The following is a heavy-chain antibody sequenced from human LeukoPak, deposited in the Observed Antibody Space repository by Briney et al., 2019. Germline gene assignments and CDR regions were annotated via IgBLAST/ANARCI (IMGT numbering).Heavy chain of an antibody. CDR1: GGSFSGYY. Sequence: SETLSLTCAVYGGSFSGYYWSWIRQPPGKGLEWIGEINHSGSTNYNPSLKSRVTISVDTSKNQFSLKLSSVTAADTAVYYCARERGGGGDCYEFWGQGTMVTVSS. CDR3: ARERGGGGDCYEF. D-gene: IGHD2-21*02. CDR2: INHSGST. V-gene: IGHV4-34*01. J-gene: IGHJ3*01.